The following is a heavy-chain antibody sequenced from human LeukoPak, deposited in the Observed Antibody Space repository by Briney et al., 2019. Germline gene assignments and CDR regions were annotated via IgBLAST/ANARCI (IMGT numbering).Heavy chain of an antibody. CDR2: IYHSGST. D-gene: IGHD1-1*01. CDR1: GGSISSGGYY. Sequence: PSQTLSLTCTVSGGSISSGGYYWSWIRQPPGKGLEWIGYIYHSGSTYYNPSLKSRVTISVDRSKNQFSLKLSSVTAADTAVYYCARGRPWKSPPGHYFDYWGQGTLVTVSS. J-gene: IGHJ4*02. V-gene: IGHV4-30-2*01. CDR3: ARGRPWKSPPGHYFDY.